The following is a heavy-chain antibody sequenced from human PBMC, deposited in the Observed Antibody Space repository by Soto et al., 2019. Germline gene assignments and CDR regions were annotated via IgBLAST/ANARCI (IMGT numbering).Heavy chain of an antibody. Sequence: SETLSLTCTVSGGSISSSNWWSWVRQPPGKGLEWIGEIYHSGSTNYNPSLKSRVTISVDKSKNQFSLKLSSVTAADTAVYYCARIRIAVAGTVNWFDPWGQGTLVTVSS. CDR1: GGSISSSNW. D-gene: IGHD6-19*01. CDR3: ARIRIAVAGTVNWFDP. J-gene: IGHJ5*02. V-gene: IGHV4-4*02. CDR2: IYHSGST.